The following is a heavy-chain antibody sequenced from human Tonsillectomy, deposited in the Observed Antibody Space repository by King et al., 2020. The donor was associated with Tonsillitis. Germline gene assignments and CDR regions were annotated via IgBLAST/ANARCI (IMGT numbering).Heavy chain of an antibody. J-gene: IGHJ4*02. D-gene: IGHD5-24*01. CDR2: ISWNSCVI. Sequence: QLVQSGGGLVQPGRSLRLSCAAAGFTFDDYAMHWVRQAPGEGLEWVAGISWNSCVIGYADFVKVRVTISRDNAKNSLYLQMNSLRAEDTALYFCAKDTIGGDGYNFHYWGQGTLVTVSS. CDR3: AKDTIGGDGYNFHY. CDR1: GFTFDDYA. V-gene: IGHV3-9*01.